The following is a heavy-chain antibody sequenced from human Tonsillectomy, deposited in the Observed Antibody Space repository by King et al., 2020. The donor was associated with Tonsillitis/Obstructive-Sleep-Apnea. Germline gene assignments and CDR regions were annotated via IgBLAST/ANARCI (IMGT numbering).Heavy chain of an antibody. J-gene: IGHJ3*02. D-gene: IGHD5-18*01. CDR2: INHSGST. Sequence: VQLQQWGAGLLKPSETLSPTCAVYGGSFSGYYWSWIRQPPGKGLEWIGEINHSGSTNYNPSLKSRVTISVDTSKNQFSLNLSSVTAADTAVYYCARENTAMATDVFDIWGQGTMVTVSS. CDR3: ARENTAMATDVFDI. V-gene: IGHV4-34*01. CDR1: GGSFSGYY.